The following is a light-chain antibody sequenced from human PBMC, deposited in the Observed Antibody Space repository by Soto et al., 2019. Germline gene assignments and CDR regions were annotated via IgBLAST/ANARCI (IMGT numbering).Light chain of an antibody. Sequence: SVLTQPASVSGSPGQSIAISRTGTSSDVGYYNYVSWYQQHPGKAPNVMIYDVNNRPSGVPDRFSGSKSGNTASLTISGLQAEDEADYYCSSYTSSSTYVFGAGTKVTVL. CDR3: SSYTSSSTYV. J-gene: IGLJ1*01. CDR1: SSDVGYYNY. V-gene: IGLV2-14*01. CDR2: DVN.